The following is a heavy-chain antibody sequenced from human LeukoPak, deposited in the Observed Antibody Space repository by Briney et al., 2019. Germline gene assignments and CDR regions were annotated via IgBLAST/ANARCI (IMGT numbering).Heavy chain of an antibody. CDR2: ISAYNGNT. J-gene: IGHJ4*02. V-gene: IGHV1-18*01. Sequence: GGSLRLSCAASGFTFSSYAMHWVRQAPGQGLEWMGWISAYNGNTNYAQKLQGRVTMTTDTSTSTAYMELRSLRSDDTAVYYCARETSGLSFDYWGQGTLVTVSS. CDR1: GFTFSSYA. CDR3: ARETSGLSFDY. D-gene: IGHD3-22*01.